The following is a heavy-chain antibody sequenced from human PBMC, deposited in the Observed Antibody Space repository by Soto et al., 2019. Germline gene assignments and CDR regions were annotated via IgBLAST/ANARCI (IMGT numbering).Heavy chain of an antibody. CDR3: ARAITTVSAFDI. D-gene: IGHD3-22*01. CDR2: IIPILGIA. V-gene: IGHV1-69*02. CDR1: GGTFSSYT. Sequence: QVQLVQSGAEVKKPGSSVKVSCKASGGTFSSYTISWVRQAPGQGLEWMGRIIPILGIANYAQKFQGRVTITADKSTSTAYMELSSLRSEDTAVYYCARAITTVSAFDIWGQGTMVTVSS. J-gene: IGHJ3*02.